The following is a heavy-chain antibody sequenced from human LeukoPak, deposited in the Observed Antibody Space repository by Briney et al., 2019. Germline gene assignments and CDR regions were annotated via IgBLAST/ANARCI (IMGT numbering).Heavy chain of an antibody. CDR2: ISSSSSYI. Sequence: GGSLRLSCAASGFTFSSYSMNWVRQAPGKGLEWVSSISSSSSYIYYADSVKGRFTISRDNAKNSLYLQMSSLRAEDTAVYYCARESGDILTGYYHRYFDYWGQGTLVTVSS. J-gene: IGHJ4*02. CDR3: ARESGDILTGYYHRYFDY. V-gene: IGHV3-21*01. CDR1: GFTFSSYS. D-gene: IGHD3-9*01.